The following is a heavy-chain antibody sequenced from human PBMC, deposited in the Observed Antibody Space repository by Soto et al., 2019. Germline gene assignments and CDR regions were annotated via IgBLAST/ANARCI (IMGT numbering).Heavy chain of an antibody. CDR1: GGSVSSGSYY. CDR3: AREHYYDSSPSDYYYGMDV. D-gene: IGHD3-22*01. V-gene: IGHV4-61*01. J-gene: IGHJ6*02. CDR2: IYYSGST. Sequence: SETLSLTCTVSGGSVSSGSYYWSWIRQPPGKGLEWIGYIYYSGSTNYNPSLKSRVTISVDTSKNQSSLKLSSVTAADTAVYYCAREHYYDSSPSDYYYGMDVWGQGTTVTVSS.